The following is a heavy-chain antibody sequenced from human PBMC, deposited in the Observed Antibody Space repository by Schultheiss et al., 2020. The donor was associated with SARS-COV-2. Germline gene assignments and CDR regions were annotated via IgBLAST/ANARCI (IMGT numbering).Heavy chain of an antibody. CDR3: ARRGVAAGYRYAFDI. V-gene: IGHV1-46*01. CDR2: INPSGGST. CDR1: GYTFTSYY. D-gene: IGHD6-13*01. Sequence: ASVKVSCKASGYTFTSYYMHWVRQAPGQGLEWMGIINPSGGSTSYAQKFQGRVTITADESTSTAYMELSSLRSEDTAVYYCARRGVAAGYRYAFDIWCQGTMVTVSS. J-gene: IGHJ3*02.